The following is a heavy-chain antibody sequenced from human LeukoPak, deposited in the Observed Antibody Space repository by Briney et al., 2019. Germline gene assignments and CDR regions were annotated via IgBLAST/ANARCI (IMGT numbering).Heavy chain of an antibody. D-gene: IGHD6-13*01. CDR1: GFTFSSYP. CDR2: ISSDGGTT. Sequence: PGGSLRLSCSASGFTFSSYPMHWVRQAPGKGLEYVSAISSDGGTTYYADSVKGRFTISRDNSKNTVYLQMNSLRAEDTAVYYCAKDIRLAAADYYFDYWGQGTLVTVSS. J-gene: IGHJ4*02. CDR3: AKDIRLAAADYYFDY. V-gene: IGHV3-64*04.